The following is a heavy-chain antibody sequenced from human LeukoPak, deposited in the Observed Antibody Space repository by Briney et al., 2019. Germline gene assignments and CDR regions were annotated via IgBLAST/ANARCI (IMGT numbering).Heavy chain of an antibody. CDR1: GYSFTSYW. D-gene: IGHD5-12*01. J-gene: IGHJ4*02. Sequence: GGSLQISCQVSGYSFTSYWIGWVRQLPGKGLEWMGIIYPGDSDTRYSTSFQGQVTISADKSISTAYLQWSSLKASDTAMYYCARQYRGGGYDYFDYWGQGTLVTGSS. V-gene: IGHV5-51*01. CDR2: IYPGDSDT. CDR3: ARQYRGGGYDYFDY.